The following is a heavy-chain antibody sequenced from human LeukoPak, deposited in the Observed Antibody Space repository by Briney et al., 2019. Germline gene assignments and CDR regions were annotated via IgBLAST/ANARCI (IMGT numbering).Heavy chain of an antibody. CDR1: GLTFSSYW. Sequence: TRGSLRLSCEASGLTFSSYWMTWVRQSPGKGLEWVANIKEDGSEKYHLDSVKGRFTISRDNAKNSLYQQMNSLRAEDTALYYCARGWAAIDYWGQGTLVTVSS. J-gene: IGHJ4*02. V-gene: IGHV3-7*04. D-gene: IGHD5-18*01. CDR3: ARGWAAIDY. CDR2: IKEDGSEK.